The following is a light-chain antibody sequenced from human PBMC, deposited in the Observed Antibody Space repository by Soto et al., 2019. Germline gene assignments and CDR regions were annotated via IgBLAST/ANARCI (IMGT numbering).Light chain of an antibody. CDR2: GAS. J-gene: IGKJ1*01. V-gene: IGKV3-20*01. Sequence: EIVLTQSPATLSVSPGERATLSCRASQSVSNNYIAWYQQKPGQAPRVLIYGASRRATGIPDRFSGSGSGTDFTLTISRLEPEDFAVYYCQQYSSSFRTFGQGTKVDIK. CDR3: QQYSSSFRT. CDR1: QSVSNNY.